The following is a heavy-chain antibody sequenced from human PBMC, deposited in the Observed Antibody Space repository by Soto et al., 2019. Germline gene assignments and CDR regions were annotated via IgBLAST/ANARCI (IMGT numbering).Heavy chain of an antibody. CDR2: IIPILGIA. V-gene: IGHV1-69*08. CDR3: ARERGGAAPVDY. Sequence: QVQLVQSGAEVKKPGSSVKVSCKASGGTFSSYTISWVRQAPGQGLEWMGRIIPILGIANYAQKFQGRVTITVDKSTSTAYMELSSLRSEDTAVYYCARERGGAAPVDYWGQGTLVTVSS. J-gene: IGHJ4*02. D-gene: IGHD6-6*01. CDR1: GGTFSSYT.